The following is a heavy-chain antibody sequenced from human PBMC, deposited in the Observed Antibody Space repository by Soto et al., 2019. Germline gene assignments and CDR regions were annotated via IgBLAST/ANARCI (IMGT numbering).Heavy chain of an antibody. Sequence: SEPLLLHSVVSDNPIGTDILRNWVRQPPGQGLEWIGEVHHTRGALYNPALRSRVTVSADLFNSKIFLEVHSLGAADTDVYYCARAGFWNLDSWGQGTPLTVSS. D-gene: IGHD1-1*01. J-gene: IGHJ4*02. CDR3: ARAGFWNLDS. CDR1: DNPIGTDIL. V-gene: IGHV4-4*02. CDR2: VHHTRGA.